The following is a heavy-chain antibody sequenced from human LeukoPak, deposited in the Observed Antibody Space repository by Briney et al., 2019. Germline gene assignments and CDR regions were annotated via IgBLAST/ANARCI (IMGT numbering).Heavy chain of an antibody. CDR3: ARDVVFDY. V-gene: IGHV3-7*01. CDR2: IKQDGREI. Sequence: PGGSLRLSCEASGLTFSYYWMNWVRQAPGKGLEWVANIKQDGREIYYADSVKGRFSISRDNAQTSLYLQMNSLRAEDTAVYYCARDVVFDYWGQGTLVSVSS. D-gene: IGHD2-21*01. J-gene: IGHJ4*02. CDR1: GLTFSYYW.